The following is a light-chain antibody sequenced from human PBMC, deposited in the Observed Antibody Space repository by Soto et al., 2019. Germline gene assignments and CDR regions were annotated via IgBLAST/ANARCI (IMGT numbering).Light chain of an antibody. CDR2: DSN. Sequence: QSVLTQPPSMSAAPGQKVTISCSGSRSNIGTNFVSWYQQLPGSAPKLLNYDSNKRPSGIPDRFSASKSGTSATLGITGLQTGDEADYYCATWDSSLSVVVFGGGTKVTVL. J-gene: IGLJ2*01. CDR3: ATWDSSLSVVV. CDR1: RSNIGTNF. V-gene: IGLV1-51*01.